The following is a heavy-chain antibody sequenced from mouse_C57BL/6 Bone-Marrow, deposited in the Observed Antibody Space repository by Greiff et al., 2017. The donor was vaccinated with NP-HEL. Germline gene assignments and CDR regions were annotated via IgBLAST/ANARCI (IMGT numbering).Heavy chain of an antibody. CDR3: ARDGYDDQAWFAY. CDR2: ISDGGSYT. D-gene: IGHD2-3*01. V-gene: IGHV5-4*01. Sequence: EVQLVESGRGLVKPGGSLKLSCAASGFTFSSYAMSWVRQTPEKRLEWVATISDGGSYTYYPDNVKGRFTISRDNAKNNLDLQMSHLKSEDTAMYYCARDGYDDQAWFAYWGQGTLVTVSA. CDR1: GFTFSSYA. J-gene: IGHJ3*01.